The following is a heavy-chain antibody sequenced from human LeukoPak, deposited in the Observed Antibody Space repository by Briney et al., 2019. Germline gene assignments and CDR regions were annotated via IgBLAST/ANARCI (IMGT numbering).Heavy chain of an antibody. D-gene: IGHD1-1*01. CDR3: TREGTWDDFDY. Sequence: GGSLRLSCAASGFTFSSYAMSWVRQAPGKGLEWVSAISGSGGSTYYADSVKGRFTISRDNSKNTLYLQMNSLRAEDTALYYCTREGTWDDFDYWGQGTRVTVSS. CDR1: GFTFSSYA. J-gene: IGHJ4*02. V-gene: IGHV3-23*01. CDR2: ISGSGGST.